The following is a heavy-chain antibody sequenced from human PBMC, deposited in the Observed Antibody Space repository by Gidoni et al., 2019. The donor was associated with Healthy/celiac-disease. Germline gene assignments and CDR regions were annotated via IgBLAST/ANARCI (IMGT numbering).Heavy chain of an antibody. CDR3: ARAHSSSSPFDY. J-gene: IGHJ4*02. V-gene: IGHV3-30-3*01. CDR1: GFTFSSYA. Sequence: QLQLVESGGGVVQPGRSLRLSCAASGFTFSSYAMHWVRQAPGKGLEWVAVISYDGSNKYYADSVKGRFTISRDNSKNTLYLQMNSLRAEETAVYYCARAHSSSSPFDYWGQGTLVTVSS. D-gene: IGHD6-6*01. CDR2: ISYDGSNK.